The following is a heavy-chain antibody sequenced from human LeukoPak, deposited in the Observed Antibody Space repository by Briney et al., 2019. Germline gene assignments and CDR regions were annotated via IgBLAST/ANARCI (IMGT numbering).Heavy chain of an antibody. J-gene: IGHJ4*02. CDR2: IIPIFGTA. CDR3: ASELYDILTGTFDY. CDR1: GGTFSSYA. Sequence: SVKVSCKASGGTFSSYAISWVRQAPGQGLEWMGGIIPIFGTANYAQKFQGGVTITADKSTSTAYMELSSLRSEDTAVYYCASELYDILTGTFDYWGQGTLVTVSS. V-gene: IGHV1-69*06. D-gene: IGHD3-9*01.